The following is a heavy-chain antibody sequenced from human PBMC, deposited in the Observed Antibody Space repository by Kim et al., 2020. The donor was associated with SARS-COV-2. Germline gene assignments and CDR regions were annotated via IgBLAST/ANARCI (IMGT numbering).Heavy chain of an antibody. Sequence: ASVKVSCKASGYTFTSYGISWVRQAPGQGPEWMGWISAYNGNTNYAQKLQGRVTMTTDTSTSTAYMELRSLRSDDTAVYYCARDLRYFDWLLTYYYYYGIDVRCRGTTVTVSS. J-gene: IGHJ6*02. CDR3: ARDLRYFDWLLTYYYYYGIDV. D-gene: IGHD3-9*01. CDR1: GYTFTSYG. V-gene: IGHV1-18*01. CDR2: ISAYNGNT.